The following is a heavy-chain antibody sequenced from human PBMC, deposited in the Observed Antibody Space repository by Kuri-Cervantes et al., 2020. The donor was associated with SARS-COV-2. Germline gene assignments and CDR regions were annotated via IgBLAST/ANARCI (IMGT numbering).Heavy chain of an antibody. D-gene: IGHD1-1*01. Sequence: LRLSCAVSGGSISSGGYSWSWIRQPPGKGLEWIGYIYHSGSTYYNPSLKSRVTISVDTSKNQFSLKLSSVTAADTAVYYCARYNWGYIDYWGQGTLVTVSS. CDR1: GGSISSGGYS. V-gene: IGHV4-30-2*05. J-gene: IGHJ4*02. CDR3: ARYNWGYIDY. CDR2: IYHSGST.